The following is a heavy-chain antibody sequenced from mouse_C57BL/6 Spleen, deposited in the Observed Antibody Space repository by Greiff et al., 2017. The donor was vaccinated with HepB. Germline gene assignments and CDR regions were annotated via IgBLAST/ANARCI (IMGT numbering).Heavy chain of an antibody. CDR2: ISNGGGST. V-gene: IGHV5-12*01. Sequence: EVKLVESGGGLVQPGGSLKLSCAASGFTFSDYYMYWVRQTPEKRLEWVAYISNGGGSTYYPDTVKGRFTISRDNAKNNLYLQMSRLKSEDTAMYYCARRGDYWGQGTSVTVSS. CDR3: ARRGDY. CDR1: GFTFSDYY. J-gene: IGHJ4*01.